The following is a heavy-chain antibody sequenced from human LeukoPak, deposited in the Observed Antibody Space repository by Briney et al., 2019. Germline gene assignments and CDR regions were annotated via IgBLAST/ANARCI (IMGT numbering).Heavy chain of an antibody. J-gene: IGHJ4*02. CDR2: IYSCGNT. V-gene: IGHV3-66*01. CDR3: ARGMPLVGRNHFDS. CDR1: GFTVISNY. D-gene: IGHD2-2*01. Sequence: GRSLRLSCAASGFTVISNYMSWVRHAQAQGLDLDSVIYSCGNTYYADSLKGRFTISRDPSKNTLYLQMNSLRAEDTAVYYCARGMPLVGRNHFDSWGQGTLVTVSS.